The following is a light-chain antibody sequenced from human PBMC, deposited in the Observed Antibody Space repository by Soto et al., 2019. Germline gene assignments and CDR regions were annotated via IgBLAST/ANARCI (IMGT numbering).Light chain of an antibody. V-gene: IGLV2-14*03. Sequence: QSALTQPASVSGSPGQSITISCTGTSSDVGGNYVSWYVSWYQQHPGKVPKLIIYDDDDRPSGVSNRFSGSKSGSTASLTISGLQAEDEADYYGSSCANRRTVIFGGGKQLTGL. CDR2: DDD. CDR1: SSDVGGNYVSWY. CDR3: SSCANRRTVI. J-gene: IGLJ2*01.